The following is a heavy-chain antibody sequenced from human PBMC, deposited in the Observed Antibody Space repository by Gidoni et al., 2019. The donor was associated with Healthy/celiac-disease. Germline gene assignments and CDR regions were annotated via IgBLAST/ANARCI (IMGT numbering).Heavy chain of an antibody. CDR3: ARGMYGSGSYWDWFDP. CDR2: IGTAGDT. V-gene: IGHV3-13*04. J-gene: IGHJ5*02. CDR1: GFTFSSYD. D-gene: IGHD3-10*01. Sequence: EVQLVESGGGLVQPGGSLRLSCADSGFTFSSYDMHWVRQATGKGLEWVSAIGTAGDTYYPGSVKGRFTISRENAKNSLYLQMNSLRAGDTAVYYCARGMYGSGSYWDWFDPWGQGTLVTVSS.